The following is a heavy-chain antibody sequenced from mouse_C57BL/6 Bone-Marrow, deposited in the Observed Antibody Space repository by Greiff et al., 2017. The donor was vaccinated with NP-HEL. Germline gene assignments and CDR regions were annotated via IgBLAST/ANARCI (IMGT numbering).Heavy chain of an antibody. D-gene: IGHD1-1*01. CDR2: IWRGGST. J-gene: IGHJ1*03. CDR1: GFSLTSYG. V-gene: IGHV2-5*01. CDR3: AKKGYGSSHWYFDV. Sequence: VQLQESGPGLVQPSQSLSITCTVSGFSLTSYGVHWVRQSPGTGLEWLGVIWRGGSTDYNAAFLSRLSITKDNSKSQVFFKMNSLQADDTAIYYCAKKGYGSSHWYFDVWGTGTTVTVSS.